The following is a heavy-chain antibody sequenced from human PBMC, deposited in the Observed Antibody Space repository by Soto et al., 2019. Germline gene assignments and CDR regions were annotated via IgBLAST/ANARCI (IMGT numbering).Heavy chain of an antibody. CDR3: ARESDCGGYLRGDLDL. Sequence: QVQLVESGGGVVQPGGSLRLSCAASGFTFSSYAMQWVRQAPGKGLEWVAGVSAEGGTKYYADSVKGRFTISRDNSKNSLYLQMMSLTIEDADIYYCARESDCGGYLRGDLDLWGRGTRVTVSS. CDR1: GFTFSSYA. CDR2: VSAEGGTK. V-gene: IGHV3-30-3*01. D-gene: IGHD2-21*01. J-gene: IGHJ2*01.